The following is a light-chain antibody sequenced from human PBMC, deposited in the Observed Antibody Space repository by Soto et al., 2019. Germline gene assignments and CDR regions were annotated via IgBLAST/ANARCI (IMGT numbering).Light chain of an antibody. Sequence: DIQMTQSPSSLSASVGARVSITCQASQDIRTSLSWFQQKAGRAPKLLIYGASNLETGVPSRFRGSGSGRDFTFTISSLQPEDIATYYCQHYANLPPFTFGPGTKVDIK. J-gene: IGKJ3*01. V-gene: IGKV1-33*01. CDR2: GAS. CDR1: QDIRTS. CDR3: QHYANLPPFT.